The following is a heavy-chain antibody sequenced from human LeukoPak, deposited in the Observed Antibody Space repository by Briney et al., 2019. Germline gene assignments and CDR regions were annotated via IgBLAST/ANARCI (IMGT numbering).Heavy chain of an antibody. CDR2: IYYSGST. Sequence: SETLSLTCTVSGGSISSYYWSWIRQPPGKGLEWIGYIYYSGSTNYNPSLKSRVTISVDTSKNQFSLKLHSVTAADTAVYYCARTPADYVDCWGQGTLVTVSS. CDR3: ARTPADYVDC. J-gene: IGHJ4*02. CDR1: GGSISSYY. V-gene: IGHV4-59*01.